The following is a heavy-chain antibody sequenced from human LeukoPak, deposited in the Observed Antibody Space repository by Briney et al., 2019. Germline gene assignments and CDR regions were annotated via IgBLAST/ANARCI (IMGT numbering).Heavy chain of an antibody. CDR3: ARDGRITIFGVVINALDV. J-gene: IGHJ6*04. Sequence: SETLSLTCTVSGGSISSGSYYWSWIRQPAGKGLEWIGRIYTSGSTNYNPSLKSRVTISVDTSKNQFSLKLSSVTAADTAVYYCARDGRITIFGVVINALDVWGKGTTVTVSS. CDR1: GGSISSGSYY. CDR2: IYTSGST. V-gene: IGHV4-61*02. D-gene: IGHD3-3*01.